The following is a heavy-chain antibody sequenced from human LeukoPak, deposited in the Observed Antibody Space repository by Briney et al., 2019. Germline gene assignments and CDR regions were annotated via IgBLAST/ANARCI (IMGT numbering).Heavy chain of an antibody. CDR3: ARDLSNYYDSSGYVG. J-gene: IGHJ4*02. Sequence: GGSLRLSCAASGFTFSSHLMHWVRQAPGKGLVWVSRISSDGTYTNYADSVRGRFTISRDNAKNSLYLQMNSLRAEDTAVYYCARDLSNYYDSSGYVGWGQGTLVTVSS. V-gene: IGHV3-74*01. CDR1: GFTFSSHL. CDR2: ISSDGTYT. D-gene: IGHD3-22*01.